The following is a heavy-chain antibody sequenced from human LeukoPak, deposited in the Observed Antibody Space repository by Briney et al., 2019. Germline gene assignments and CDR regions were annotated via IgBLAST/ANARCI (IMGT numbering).Heavy chain of an antibody. CDR2: IYHTGGS. CDR1: DYSISSGYY. V-gene: IGHV4-38-2*02. CDR3: ARARAYWDIVVVPAATTGNYYYMDV. Sequence: SETLSLTCTVSDYSISSGYYWGWIRQPPGKGLEWIGTIYHTGGSYYNPSLKSRVTISVDTSKNHFSLKLTSVTAADTAVYYCARARAYWDIVVVPAATTGNYYYMDVWGKGTTVTVSS. D-gene: IGHD2-2*01. J-gene: IGHJ6*03.